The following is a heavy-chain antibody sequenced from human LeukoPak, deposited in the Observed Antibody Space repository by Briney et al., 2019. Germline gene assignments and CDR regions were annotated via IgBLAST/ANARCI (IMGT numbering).Heavy chain of an antibody. CDR2: INEDGSRT. CDR3: ARLTTVTAFDL. CDR1: GFTVSNYW. J-gene: IGHJ2*01. D-gene: IGHD4-17*01. V-gene: IGHV3-74*01. Sequence: GGSLRLSCAASGFTVSNYWMHWVRQAPGKGLVWVSRINEDGSRTDHADTVRGRFTISRDSGKNTLYLQMNSLGAEDTAVYYCARLTTVTAFDLWGRGTLVTVSS.